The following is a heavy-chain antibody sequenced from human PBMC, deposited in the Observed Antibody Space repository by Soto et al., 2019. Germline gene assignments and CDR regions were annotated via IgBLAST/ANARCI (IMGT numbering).Heavy chain of an antibody. J-gene: IGHJ4*02. D-gene: IGHD5-12*01. CDR2: VKSKTDGGTI. CDR3: IGTYSGSTMRFDY. CDR1: GFTFSNAW. V-gene: IGHV3-15*01. Sequence: EVQLVESGGGLVKPGGSLRLSCAASGFTFSNAWMTWVRQAPGKGLEWVGRVKSKTDGGTIDYAAPVKDRFTISRDDSKNTLYLQMNSLTTEATAVYYCIGTYSGSTMRFDYWGQGTLVTVAS.